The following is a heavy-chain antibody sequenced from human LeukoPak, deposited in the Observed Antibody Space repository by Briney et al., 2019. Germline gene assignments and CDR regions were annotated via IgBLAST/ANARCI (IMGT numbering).Heavy chain of an antibody. Sequence: GGSLRRSCAASGFTFSSYGMHWVRQAPGKGLEWVAVIWYDGSNKYYADSVKGRFTISKDNSKNTLYLQMNSLRAEDTAVYYCARDSEYYYDSSGYFDYWGQGTLVTVSS. CDR2: IWYDGSNK. CDR1: GFTFSSYG. CDR3: ARDSEYYYDSSGYFDY. V-gene: IGHV3-33*01. J-gene: IGHJ4*02. D-gene: IGHD3-22*01.